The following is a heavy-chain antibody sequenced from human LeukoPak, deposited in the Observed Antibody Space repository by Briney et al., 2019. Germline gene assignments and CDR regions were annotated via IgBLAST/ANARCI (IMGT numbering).Heavy chain of an antibody. V-gene: IGHV3-11*01. CDR1: GFTFSDYY. J-gene: IGHJ5*02. Sequence: PGGSLRLSCAASGFTFSDYYMSWIRQAPGKGLEWVSYISSSGSTIYYADSVKGRFTISRDNAKNSLYLQMNSLRAEDTAVYYCAREVYYYDSSGYYSPWFDPWGQGTLVTVSS. D-gene: IGHD3-22*01. CDR2: ISSSGSTI. CDR3: AREVYYYDSSGYYSPWFDP.